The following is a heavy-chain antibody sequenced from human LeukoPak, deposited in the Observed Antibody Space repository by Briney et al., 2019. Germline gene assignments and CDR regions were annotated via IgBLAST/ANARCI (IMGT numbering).Heavy chain of an antibody. CDR1: GGSISSSSYY. CDR2: IYYSGST. CDR3: ARWLQSAFDY. D-gene: IGHD5-24*01. Sequence: SETLSLTCTVSGGSISSSSYYWSWIRQPPGKGLEWIGYIYYSGSTNYNPSLKSRVTISVDTSKNQFSLKLSSVTAADTAVYYCARWLQSAFDYWGQGTLVTVSS. V-gene: IGHV4-61*01. J-gene: IGHJ4*02.